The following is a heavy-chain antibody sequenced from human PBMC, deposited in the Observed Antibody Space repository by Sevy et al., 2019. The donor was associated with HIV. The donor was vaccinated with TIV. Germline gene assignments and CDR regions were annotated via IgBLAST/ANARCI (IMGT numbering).Heavy chain of an antibody. D-gene: IGHD1-20*01. CDR1: GFTFSTYH. Sequence: GGSLRLSCAASGFTFSTYHMEWVRQAPGKGLQWVSSISPNNDYIYYADSVRGRFVISRDNAKNSLYLQMNSLRAEDTAIYYCVTLTGRGYGRFYFDYWGQGILVTVSS. CDR3: VTLTGRGYGRFYFDY. CDR2: ISPNNDYI. V-gene: IGHV3-21*01. J-gene: IGHJ4*02.